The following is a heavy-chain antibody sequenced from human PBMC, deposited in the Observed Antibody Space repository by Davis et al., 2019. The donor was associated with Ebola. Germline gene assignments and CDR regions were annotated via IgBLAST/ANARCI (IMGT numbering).Heavy chain of an antibody. V-gene: IGHV3-30*02. D-gene: IGHD3-3*01. Sequence: GESLKISCAASGFTFSSYGMHWVRQAPGKGLEWVAFIRYDGSNKYYADSVKGRFTISRDNSKNTLYLQMNSLRAEDTAVYYCAKGSVTIFGVAPDYYGMDVWGQGTTVTVSS. CDR1: GFTFSSYG. CDR3: AKGSVTIFGVAPDYYGMDV. CDR2: IRYDGSNK. J-gene: IGHJ6*02.